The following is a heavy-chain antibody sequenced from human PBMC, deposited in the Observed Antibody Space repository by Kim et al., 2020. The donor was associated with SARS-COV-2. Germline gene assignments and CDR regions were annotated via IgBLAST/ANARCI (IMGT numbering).Heavy chain of an antibody. CDR3: PRAAPAHPAVFDS. CDR2: LSYSGST. CDR1: GDSISRNNCY. J-gene: IGHJ4*02. Sequence: SETLSLTCTVSGDSISRNNCYWDWIRQSPGKGLEWLGSLSYSGSTYYNPALKSRVTMSLDTSKNQFSLRLGSVPAADTAVYYCPRAAPAHPAVFDSWGQG. V-gene: IGHV4-39*01.